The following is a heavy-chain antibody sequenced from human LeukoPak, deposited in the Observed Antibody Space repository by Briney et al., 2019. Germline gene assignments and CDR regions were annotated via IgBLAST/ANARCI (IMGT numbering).Heavy chain of an antibody. CDR2: FDPEDGET. CDR1: GYTLTELS. CDR3: ATGYIVVVVAGQTGRAFDI. Sequence: ASVKVSCKVSGYTLTELSMHWVRQAPGKGLEWMGGFDPEDGETIYAQKFQGRVTMTEDTSTDTAYMELSSLRSEDTAVYYCATGYIVVVVAGQTGRAFDIWGQGTMVTVSS. D-gene: IGHD2-15*01. V-gene: IGHV1-24*01. J-gene: IGHJ3*02.